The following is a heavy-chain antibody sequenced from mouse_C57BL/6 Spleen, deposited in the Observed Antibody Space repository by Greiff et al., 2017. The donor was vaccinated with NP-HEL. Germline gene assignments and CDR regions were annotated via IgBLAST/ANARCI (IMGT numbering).Heavy chain of an antibody. CDR2: ISDGGSYT. CDR1: GFTFSSYA. CDR3: ARDPGRYYFDY. J-gene: IGHJ2*01. D-gene: IGHD1-1*01. Sequence: EVKLVESGGGLVKPGGSLKLSCAASGFTFSSYAMSWVRQTPEKRLEWVATISDGGSYTYYPDNVKGRFTISRDNAKNNLYLQMSHLKSEDTAMYYCARDPGRYYFDYWGKGTTLAVAS. V-gene: IGHV5-4*01.